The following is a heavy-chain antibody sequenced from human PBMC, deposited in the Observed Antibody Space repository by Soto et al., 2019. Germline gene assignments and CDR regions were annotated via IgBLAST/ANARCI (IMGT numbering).Heavy chain of an antibody. Sequence: QVQLVQSGAEVKKPGSSVKVSCKSSGGTFSSYAISWVRQAPGQGLEWMGGIIPIFGTANYAQKFQGRVTITADESTSTAYMELSSLRSEDTAVYYCARPGEIATNLRYYFDYWGQGTLVTVSS. J-gene: IGHJ4*02. D-gene: IGHD2-21*01. V-gene: IGHV1-69*01. CDR2: IIPIFGTA. CDR3: ARPGEIATNLRYYFDY. CDR1: GGTFSSYA.